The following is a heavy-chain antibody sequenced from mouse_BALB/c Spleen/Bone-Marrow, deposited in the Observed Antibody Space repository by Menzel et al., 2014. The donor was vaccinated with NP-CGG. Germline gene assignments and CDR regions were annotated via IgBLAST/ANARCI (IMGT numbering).Heavy chain of an antibody. Sequence: EVQLVESEGGLVQPGGSLKLSCAASGFDFSRYWMSWVRQAPGKGLEWIGEINPDSRTINYSPSLKDKFIISRDNAKNTLYLRLNKVRSEDTALYYCARPDYYGYLNYWGQGTTLTVSS. D-gene: IGHD1-1*01. V-gene: IGHV4-1*02. J-gene: IGHJ2*01. CDR1: GFDFSRYW. CDR3: ARPDYYGYLNY. CDR2: INPDSRTI.